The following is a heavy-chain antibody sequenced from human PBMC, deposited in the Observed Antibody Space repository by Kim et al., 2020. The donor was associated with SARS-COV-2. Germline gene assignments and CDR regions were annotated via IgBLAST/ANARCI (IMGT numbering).Heavy chain of an antibody. J-gene: IGHJ4*02. CDR1: GFPFSDYV. CDR3: ARDPVAGDPDYFDF. D-gene: IGHD2-15*01. CDR2: MSTGGGIE. Sequence: GGSLRLSCAVSGFPFSDYVLHWVRQAPGKGLEWVAVMSTGGGIEIYPDSGKGRFAISRDNSKNTLYLQMNNLRPDDTAVYYCARDPVAGDPDYFDFWGQGTLVVVSS. V-gene: IGHV3-30*09.